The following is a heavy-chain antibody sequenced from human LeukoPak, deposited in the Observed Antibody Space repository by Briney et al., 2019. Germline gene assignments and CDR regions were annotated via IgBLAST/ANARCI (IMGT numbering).Heavy chain of an antibody. Sequence: GASVKVSCKASGYTFTGYYMHWVRQAPGQGLEWMGWINPNSGGTNYAQKFQGRVTMTRDTSISTAYMELSRLRSDDTAVYYCARLRYSPGPPRRAFDYWGQGTLATVSS. D-gene: IGHD3-9*01. CDR2: INPNSGGT. J-gene: IGHJ4*02. V-gene: IGHV1-2*02. CDR1: GYTFTGYY. CDR3: ARLRYSPGPPRRAFDY.